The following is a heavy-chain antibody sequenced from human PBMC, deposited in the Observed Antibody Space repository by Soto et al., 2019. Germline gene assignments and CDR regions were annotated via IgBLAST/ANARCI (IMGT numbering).Heavy chain of an antibody. CDR1: GFTFSSYA. D-gene: IGHD3-22*01. CDR2: ISGSGGST. J-gene: IGHJ4*02. V-gene: IGHV3-23*01. Sequence: GGSLRLSCAASGFTFSSYAMSWVRQAPGKGLEWVSAISGSGGSTYYADSVKGRFTISRDNSKNTLYLQMNSLGAEDTAVYYCAKAVRYYDSSGYPRWGQGTLVTVSS. CDR3: AKAVRYYDSSGYPR.